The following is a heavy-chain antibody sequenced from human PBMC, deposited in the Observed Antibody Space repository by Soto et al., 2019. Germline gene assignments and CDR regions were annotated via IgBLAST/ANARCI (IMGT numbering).Heavy chain of an antibody. V-gene: IGHV4-39*05. J-gene: IGHJ3*02. CDR3: ARGIAAADPARDS. D-gene: IGHD6-13*01. Sequence: SETPSLTCTVSGGSISISSYYWGWIRQPPGKGLEWIGYIYYIGSTNYNPSLKSRVTISVDTSKNQFSLKLSSVTAADTAVYYCARGIAAADPARDSWGQGTMVTVSS. CDR1: GGSISISSYY. CDR2: IYYIGST.